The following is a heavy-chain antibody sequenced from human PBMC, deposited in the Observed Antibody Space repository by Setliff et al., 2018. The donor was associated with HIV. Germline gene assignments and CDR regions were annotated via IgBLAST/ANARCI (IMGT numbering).Heavy chain of an antibody. Sequence: PSETLSLTCTVSRDSMNRHYWTWIRQPPGKGLEWIGYISYSGRTDYNSSLKNRVTMSVDTSNNQFSLKMTSVTAADTAVYYCARESVVRGVIRPFDYWGQGTLVTVSS. J-gene: IGHJ4*02. CDR1: RDSMNRHY. D-gene: IGHD3-10*01. V-gene: IGHV4-59*11. CDR2: ISYSGRT. CDR3: ARESVVRGVIRPFDY.